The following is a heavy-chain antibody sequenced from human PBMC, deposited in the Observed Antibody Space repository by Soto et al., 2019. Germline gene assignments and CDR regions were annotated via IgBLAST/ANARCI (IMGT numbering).Heavy chain of an antibody. CDR1: GFTFSSYS. CDR2: TSSSSSTI. J-gene: IGHJ4*02. Sequence: EVQLVESGGGLVQPGGSLRLSCAASGFTFSSYSMNWVRQAPGKGLEWVSYTSSSSSTIYYADSVKGRFTISRDNAKNSLYLPMNSLRDEDTAVYYCARDHSSGWIMRTYYFDYWGQGHLVTVSS. D-gene: IGHD6-19*01. CDR3: ARDHSSGWIMRTYYFDY. V-gene: IGHV3-48*02.